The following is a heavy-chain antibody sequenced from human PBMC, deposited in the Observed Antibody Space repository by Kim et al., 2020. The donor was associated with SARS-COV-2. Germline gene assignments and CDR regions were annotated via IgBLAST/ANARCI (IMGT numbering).Heavy chain of an antibody. CDR2: IIPIFGTA. J-gene: IGHJ6*02. CDR1: GGTFSSYA. Sequence: SVKVSCKASGGTFSSYAISWVRQAPGQGLEWMGGIIPIFGTANYAQKFQGRVTITADESTSTAYMELSSLRSEDTAVYYCARETRSITMVRGVKNYYYYGMDVWGQGTTVTVSS. CDR3: ARETRSITMVRGVKNYYYYGMDV. D-gene: IGHD3-10*01. V-gene: IGHV1-69*13.